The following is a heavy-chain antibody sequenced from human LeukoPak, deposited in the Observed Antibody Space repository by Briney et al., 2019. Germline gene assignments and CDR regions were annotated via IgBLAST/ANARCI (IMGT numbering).Heavy chain of an antibody. CDR1: GYTFTNYY. J-gene: IGHJ4*02. V-gene: IGHV1-2*06. CDR3: ASLYDIVGTTVDY. Sequence: ASVKVSCKPSGYTFTNYYIHRVRQAPGQGLEWMGRIDPNTGGTKSAKNFQGRVTMPRDTSISTAYMALSGLRSDDTAVYYCASLYDIVGTTVDYWGQGTLVTVSS. D-gene: IGHD1-26*01. CDR2: IDPNTGGT.